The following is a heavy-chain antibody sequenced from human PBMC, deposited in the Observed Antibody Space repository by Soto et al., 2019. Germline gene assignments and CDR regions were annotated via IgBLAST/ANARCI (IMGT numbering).Heavy chain of an antibody. V-gene: IGHV4-30-4*01. D-gene: IGHD3-16*02. Sequence: LSLTCTVSGGSISSGDHYWSWIRQPPGKGLEWIGYIYYSGSTYYNPSLKSRVTISVDTSKNQFSLKLSSVTAADTAVYYCARHSRLGELSSLYYYYGMDVWGQGTTVTVS. J-gene: IGHJ6*02. CDR1: GGSISSGDHY. CDR3: ARHSRLGELSSLYYYYGMDV. CDR2: IYYSGST.